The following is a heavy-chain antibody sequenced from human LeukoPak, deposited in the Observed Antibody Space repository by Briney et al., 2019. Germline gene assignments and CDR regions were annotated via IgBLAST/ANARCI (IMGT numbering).Heavy chain of an antibody. D-gene: IGHD6-13*01. CDR1: GGSISSSNW. J-gene: IGHJ2*01. CDR2: IYHSGST. CDR3: ARVYYSSSYDYWYFDL. V-gene: IGHV4-4*02. Sequence: NPSETLSLTCAVSGGSISSSNWWRWVRQPPGKGLEWIGEIYHSGSTNYNPSLKSRVTMSVDTSKNQFSLKLSSVTAADTAVYYCARVYYSSSYDYWYFDLWGRGTLVTVSS.